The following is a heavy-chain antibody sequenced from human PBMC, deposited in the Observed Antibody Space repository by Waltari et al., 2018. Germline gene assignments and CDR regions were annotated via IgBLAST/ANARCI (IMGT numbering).Heavy chain of an antibody. CDR3: TKDMDGATAMAPRLDF. Sequence: VHLVESGGGLVRPGGSLRLSWGGAGVIFDDYGMDWVRDAPGKGLEWVSGINCNSGTIHYADSVKGRFTISRDNAENSLYLQMNSLTTEDTAVYYCTKDMDGATAMAPRLDFWGQGTLVTVSS. D-gene: IGHD5-18*01. CDR2: INCNSGTI. CDR1: GVIFDDYG. V-gene: IGHV3-9*01. J-gene: IGHJ4*02.